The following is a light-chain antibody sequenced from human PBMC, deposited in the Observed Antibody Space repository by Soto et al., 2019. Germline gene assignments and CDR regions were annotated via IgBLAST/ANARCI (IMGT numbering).Light chain of an antibody. CDR1: SSNIGAGYD. CDR3: QSYDSSLRGGV. V-gene: IGLV1-40*01. J-gene: IGLJ3*02. CDR2: GNS. Sequence: QPVLTQPPSVSGAPGQRVTISCTGSSSNIGAGYDVHWYQQLPGTAPKLLIYGNSNRPSGVPDRFSGSKSGTSASLAITGLQAEDEADYYCQSYDSSLRGGVFGGGTKPAAL.